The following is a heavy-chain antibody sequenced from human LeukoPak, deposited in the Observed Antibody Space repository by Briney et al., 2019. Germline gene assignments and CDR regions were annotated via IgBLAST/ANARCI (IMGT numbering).Heavy chain of an antibody. J-gene: IGHJ4*02. CDR2: IRDDASKK. CDR3: ARGSMVRGVTPLDY. CDR1: GFTFSTYW. Sequence: QPGGSLRLSCTASGFTFSTYWMSWVRQAPGKGLEWVAFIRDDASKKYYADSVKGRFTISRDNSKNTLYLQMNSLRAEDTAVYYCARGSMVRGVTPLDYWGQGTLVTVSS. D-gene: IGHD3-10*01. V-gene: IGHV3-30*02.